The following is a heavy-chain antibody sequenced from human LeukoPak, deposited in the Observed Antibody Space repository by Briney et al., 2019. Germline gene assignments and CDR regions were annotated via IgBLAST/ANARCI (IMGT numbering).Heavy chain of an antibody. CDR2: ICWNSGRI. CDR3: AKANLDIVVVPAAMGN. CDR1: GFTFDDYA. V-gene: IGHV3-9*01. J-gene: IGHJ4*02. Sequence: GGSLRLSCAASGFTFDDYAMHWVRQAPGKGLEWVSGICWNSGRIRYADSVKGRFTISRDNAKNSLYLQMKSLRAEDTALYYCAKANLDIVVVPAAMGNWGQGTLVTVSS. D-gene: IGHD2-2*01.